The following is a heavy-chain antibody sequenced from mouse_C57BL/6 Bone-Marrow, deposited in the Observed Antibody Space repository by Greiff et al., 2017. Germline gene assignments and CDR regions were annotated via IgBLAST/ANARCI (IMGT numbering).Heavy chain of an antibody. CDR2: ISYDGSN. CDR3: ARHPN. Sequence: ESGPGLVKPSQSLSLTCSVTGYSITSGYYWNWIRQFPGNKLEWMGYISYDGSNNYNPSLKNRISITRDTSKNQFFLKLNSVTTEDTATYYCARHPNWGQGTTLTVSS. V-gene: IGHV3-6*01. CDR1: GYSITSGYY. J-gene: IGHJ2*01.